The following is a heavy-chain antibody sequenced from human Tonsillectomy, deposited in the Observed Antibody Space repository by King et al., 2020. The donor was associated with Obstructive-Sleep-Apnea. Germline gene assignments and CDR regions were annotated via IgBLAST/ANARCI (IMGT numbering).Heavy chain of an antibody. J-gene: IGHJ4*02. CDR3: ALTVTTWLDY. Sequence: QLQESGPGLVKPSGTLSLTCAVSGGSISSSNWWSWVRQPPGKGLEWIWERSHSGGTHSNPSLQSLVSISVDKSKNQFSLKLSSVTAADTAVYYCALTVTTWLDYWGQGALVTVSS. CDR2: RSHSGGT. V-gene: IGHV4-4*02. D-gene: IGHD4-17*01. CDR1: GGSISSSNW.